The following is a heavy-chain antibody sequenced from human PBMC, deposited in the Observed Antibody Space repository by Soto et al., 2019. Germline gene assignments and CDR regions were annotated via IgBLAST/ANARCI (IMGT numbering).Heavy chain of an antibody. V-gene: IGHV5-51*01. CDR1: GYSFTSYW. Sequence: RGESPEIPWNSSGYSFTSYWIGWVRQIPGKGWKWGGIVYPGDADTRYSTSCQGEITISAEKSISPAYVQWSSLKASDTAMYYCARHRTYYYYGMDVWGRGTTVTVSS. CDR3: ARHRTYYYYGMDV. CDR2: VYPGDADT. J-gene: IGHJ6*02.